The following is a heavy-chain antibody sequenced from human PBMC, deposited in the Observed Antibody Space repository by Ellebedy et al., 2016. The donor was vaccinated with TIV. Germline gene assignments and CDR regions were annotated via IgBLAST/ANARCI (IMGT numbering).Heavy chain of an antibody. Sequence: AASVKVSCKASGYTFTKYAINWVRQAPGQGLEWMGWINTNTGNTTFAQGFTGRFVLSLDTSVSTAYIEINSLKAEDTAVYYCAREEEGLIRGVPYYYSGRDVWGQGTTVTVSS. CDR2: INTNTGNT. D-gene: IGHD3-10*01. CDR1: GYTFTKYA. J-gene: IGHJ6*02. V-gene: IGHV7-4-1*02. CDR3: AREEEGLIRGVPYYYSGRDV.